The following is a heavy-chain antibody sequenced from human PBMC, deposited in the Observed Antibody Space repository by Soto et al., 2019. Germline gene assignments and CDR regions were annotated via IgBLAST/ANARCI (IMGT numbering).Heavy chain of an antibody. Sequence: GGSLRLSCAASGFSFDDYAMTWVRQATGKGLEWVSAISGSGDNTYYADSVKGRFTISRDNSRNTLYLQLNNLRAEDTALYYCAKGYYSGYDLAYFDYWGQGTMATVYS. CDR1: GFSFDDYA. V-gene: IGHV3-23*01. D-gene: IGHD5-12*01. J-gene: IGHJ4*02. CDR2: ISGSGDNT. CDR3: AKGYYSGYDLAYFDY.